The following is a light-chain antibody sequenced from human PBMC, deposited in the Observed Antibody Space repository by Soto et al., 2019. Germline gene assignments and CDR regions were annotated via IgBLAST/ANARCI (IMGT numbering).Light chain of an antibody. V-gene: IGKV3-15*01. CDR3: QQYKNWPPLT. CDR2: GAS. Sequence: EIVMTQSPATLSVSPGETATLSCRASQSVGSAVAWYQHKPAQAPRLLIVGASIRATGVPGRFSGGGSGTEFTLTISSLQSEDFAVYYCQQYKNWPPLTFGGGTTVEIK. J-gene: IGKJ4*01. CDR1: QSVGSA.